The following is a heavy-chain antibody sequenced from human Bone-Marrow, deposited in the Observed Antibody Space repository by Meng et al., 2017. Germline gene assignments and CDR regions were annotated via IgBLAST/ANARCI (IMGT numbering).Heavy chain of an antibody. CDR1: SGSINSYF. J-gene: IGHJ4*02. CDR3: ARAIATRPDVFDY. Sequence: QVQLQESGPGLVKPSEPLSLTCTVSSGSINSYFWSWIRQPPGKGPEWIGYISYSGSTNYNPSLKSRVTISVDTSKNQFSLKLSSVTAADTAVYYCARAIATRPDVFDYWGQGTLVTVSS. CDR2: ISYSGST. D-gene: IGHD6-6*01. V-gene: IGHV4-59*01.